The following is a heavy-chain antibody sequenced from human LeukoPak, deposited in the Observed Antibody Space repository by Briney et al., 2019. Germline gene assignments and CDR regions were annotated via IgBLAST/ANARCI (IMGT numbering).Heavy chain of an antibody. CDR3: ASWPGGWYGEDS. Sequence: GRSLRLSCAATGLTVRSNFMSWVRQAPGKGLEWVSVIYGGGSTYYADSVKGRFTISRDTPKNTLYLQMNSLRVEDTAVYYCASWPGGWYGEDSWGQGTLVTVSS. V-gene: IGHV3-53*01. CDR2: IYGGGST. J-gene: IGHJ4*02. CDR1: GLTVRSNF. D-gene: IGHD6-19*01.